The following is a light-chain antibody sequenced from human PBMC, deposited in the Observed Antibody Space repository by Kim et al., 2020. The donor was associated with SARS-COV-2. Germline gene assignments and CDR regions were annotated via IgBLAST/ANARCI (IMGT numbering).Light chain of an antibody. CDR1: SSDVGGYNS. CDR2: DVI. Sequence: GQSITISCTGTSSDVGGYNSVSWYQQHPGKVPKLMIYDVINRPSGVSNRFSGSKSGNTASLTISGLQAEDEADYYCSSYTSSSTLVFGGGTKVTVL. J-gene: IGLJ3*02. V-gene: IGLV2-14*03. CDR3: SSYTSSSTLV.